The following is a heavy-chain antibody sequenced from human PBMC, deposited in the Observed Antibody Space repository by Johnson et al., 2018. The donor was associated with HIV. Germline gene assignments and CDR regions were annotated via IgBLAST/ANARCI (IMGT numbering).Heavy chain of an antibody. Sequence: QVQLVESGGGVVQPGGSLRLSCAASGFTFSSYGMHWVRQAPGKGLEWVAFIRYDGSNKYYADSVKGRFTISRDNSKNTLYLQMNSLRAEDTAVYYCAKDSMGFNWNQFEAFDIWGQGTMVTVSS. V-gene: IGHV3-30*02. CDR3: AKDSMGFNWNQFEAFDI. CDR2: IRYDGSNK. D-gene: IGHD1-20*01. J-gene: IGHJ3*02. CDR1: GFTFSSYG.